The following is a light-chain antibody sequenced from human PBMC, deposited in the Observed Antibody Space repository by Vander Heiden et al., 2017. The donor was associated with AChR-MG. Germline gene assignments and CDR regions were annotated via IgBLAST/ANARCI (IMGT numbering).Light chain of an antibody. Sequence: DIQMTQSPSSLSAFVGDRVTITCQASQDITNYLNWYQQKPGKAPKLLIYDASKLETGVPSRYSGSGSGTDFTFTISSLQPEDLATYYCQQEDSRILAFGGGTKVQIK. CDR1: QDITNY. CDR3: QQEDSRILA. CDR2: DAS. J-gene: IGKJ4*01. V-gene: IGKV1-33*01.